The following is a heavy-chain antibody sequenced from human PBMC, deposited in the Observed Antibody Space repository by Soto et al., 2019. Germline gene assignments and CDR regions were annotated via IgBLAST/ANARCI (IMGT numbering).Heavy chain of an antibody. CDR3: ARQSGYRSGWYPD. CDR1: GGSISSYF. D-gene: IGHD6-19*01. Sequence: QVQLQESGPGLVKPSETLSLTCTVSGGSISSYFLSWIRQPPGKGLEWIAYIYYSGSTNYNPSLKSRVTISIDTSKNQFSLKLSSVTAADTAVYYCARQSGYRSGWYPDWGQGTLVTVSS. CDR2: IYYSGST. V-gene: IGHV4-59*08. J-gene: IGHJ4*02.